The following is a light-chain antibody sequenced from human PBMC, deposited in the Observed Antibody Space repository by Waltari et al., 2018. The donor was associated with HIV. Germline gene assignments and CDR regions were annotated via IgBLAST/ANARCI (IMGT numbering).Light chain of an antibody. CDR3: CSYAGSYTYV. CDR2: DVT. V-gene: IGLV2-11*01. Sequence: QSALTQPRSVYGSPGQSVPISCTGTSSDVGPYAFVSGYQQSPGQAPKLMLYDVTKRPSGVPDRFSGSKSGNTASLTISGLQADDEADYYCCSYAGSYTYVFGTATELTVL. J-gene: IGLJ1*01. CDR1: SSDVGPYAF.